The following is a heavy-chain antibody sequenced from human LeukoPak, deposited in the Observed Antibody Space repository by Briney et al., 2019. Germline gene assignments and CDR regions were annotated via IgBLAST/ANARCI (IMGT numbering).Heavy chain of an antibody. CDR2: IYYSGNT. D-gene: IGHD6-19*01. CDR3: ARDLAYRSSSRGTFDI. J-gene: IGHJ3*02. V-gene: IGHV4-59*13. CDR1: GGSISNYF. Sequence: PSETLSLTCTVSGGSISNYFWSWIRQAPGKGLEYIGFIYYSGNTNYNPSFKSRVTISVDTSKKQFSLKLSSVTAADTAVYYCARDLAYRSSSRGTFDIWGQGTKVTVSS.